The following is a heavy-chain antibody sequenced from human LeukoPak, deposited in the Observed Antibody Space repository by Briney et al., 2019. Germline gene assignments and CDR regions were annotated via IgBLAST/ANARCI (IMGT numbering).Heavy chain of an antibody. Sequence: PSETLSLTCAVYGESLSVYYWNWIRQPPGKGLEWIGEINPSGSATYNPSLKSRLTTSVDTSQNHFSLKLTSVAAADTAVYYCTRGRGTWGQGTLVTVSS. CDR2: INPSGSA. CDR3: TRGRGT. CDR1: GESLSVYY. V-gene: IGHV4-34*01. D-gene: IGHD3-10*01. J-gene: IGHJ5*02.